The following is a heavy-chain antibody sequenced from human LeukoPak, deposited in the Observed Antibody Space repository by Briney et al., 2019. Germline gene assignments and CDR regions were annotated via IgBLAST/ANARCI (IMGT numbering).Heavy chain of an antibody. CDR1: GFTFGDYA. J-gene: IGHJ4*02. Sequence: QPGRSLRLSCTASGFTFGDYAMSWVRPAPGKGLEWVGFIRSKAYGGTTEYAASVKGRFTISRDDSKSIAYLQMNSLKTEDTAVYYCTRVMVIVVVPAACFDYWGQGTLVTVSS. CDR3: TRVMVIVVVPAACFDY. D-gene: IGHD2-2*03. V-gene: IGHV3-49*04. CDR2: IRSKAYGGTT.